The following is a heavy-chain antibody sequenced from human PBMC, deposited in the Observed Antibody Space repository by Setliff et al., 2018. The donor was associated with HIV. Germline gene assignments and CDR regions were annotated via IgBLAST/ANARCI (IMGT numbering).Heavy chain of an antibody. CDR3: ARDHDSSAFDI. J-gene: IGHJ3*02. CDR1: GGTLSSYA. D-gene: IGHD3-22*01. Sequence: SVKVSCKASGGTLSSYAISWVRQAPGQGPEWMGGIIPILGIANYAQKFEGRVTITADNSTITVYMELRILSPEDTAVYSSARDHDSSAFDIRGQGTMVTVS. CDR2: IIPILGIA. V-gene: IGHV1-69*10.